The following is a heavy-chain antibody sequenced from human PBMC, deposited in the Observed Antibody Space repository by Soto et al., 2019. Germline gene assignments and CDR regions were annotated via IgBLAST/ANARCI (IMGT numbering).Heavy chain of an antibody. J-gene: IGHJ3*02. CDR1: GYTFTSYG. V-gene: IGHV1-18*01. CDR2: ISAYNGNT. Sequence: ASVKVSCKASGYTFTSYGISWVRQAPGQGLEWMGWISAYNGNTNYAQKLQGRVTMTTDTSTSTAYMELRSLRSDDTAVYYCARDIYYGSGWGGDDAFDIWGQGTMVTVSS. CDR3: ARDIYYGSGWGGDDAFDI. D-gene: IGHD3-10*01.